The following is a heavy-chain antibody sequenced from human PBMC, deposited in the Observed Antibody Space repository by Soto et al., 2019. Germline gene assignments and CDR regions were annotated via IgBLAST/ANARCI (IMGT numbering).Heavy chain of an antibody. CDR2: IGGSGGNR. CDR3: ARVASDYITSVDN. Sequence: EVQLLESGGGLVQPGGSLRLSCAASGFTFNAYAMTWVRQAPGKGLEWVSAIGGSGGNRYYADSVRGRFTISRDNSKDTVDLQMNSLRVEDTAVYYCARVASDYITSVDNGGQGILVTVSS. V-gene: IGHV3-23*01. J-gene: IGHJ4*02. D-gene: IGHD4-4*01. CDR1: GFTFNAYA.